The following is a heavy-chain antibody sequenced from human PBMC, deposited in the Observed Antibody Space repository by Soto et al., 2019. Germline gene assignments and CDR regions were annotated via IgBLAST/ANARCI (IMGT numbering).Heavy chain of an antibody. V-gene: IGHV1-69*13. J-gene: IGHJ6*02. Sequence: GASVKVSCKASGYTFTSYGISWVRQAPGQGLEWVGWIIPIFGTANYAQKFQGRVTITADESTSTAYMELSSLRSEDTAVYYCARDLTYYDILTGPRDRGYYYGMDVWGQGTTVTVSS. D-gene: IGHD3-9*01. CDR1: GYTFTSYG. CDR3: ARDLTYYDILTGPRDRGYYYGMDV. CDR2: IIPIFGTA.